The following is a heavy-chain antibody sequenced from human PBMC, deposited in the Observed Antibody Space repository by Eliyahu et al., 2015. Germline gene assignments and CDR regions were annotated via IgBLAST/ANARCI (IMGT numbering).Heavy chain of an antibody. J-gene: IGHJ3*02. Sequence: QVQLQESGPGLVKPSQTLSLXCXVSGGSISSGGXXWSWIRQHPGKGLEWXGYIYYSGSTYYNPSLKSRVTISVDTSKNQFSLKLSSVTAADTAVYYCARRLVGAFDIWGQGTMVTVSS. V-gene: IGHV4-31*03. CDR2: IYYSGST. D-gene: IGHD2-8*02. CDR1: GGSISSGGXX. CDR3: ARRLVGAFDI.